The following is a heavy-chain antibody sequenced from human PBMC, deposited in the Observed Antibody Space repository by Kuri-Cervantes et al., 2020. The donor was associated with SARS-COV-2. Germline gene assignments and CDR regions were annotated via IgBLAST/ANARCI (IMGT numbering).Heavy chain of an antibody. V-gene: IGHV3-9*01. CDR2: ISWNSGSI. J-gene: IGHJ4*02. CDR3: ARGYQGRYYFDY. CDR1: GFTFDDYA. Sequence: GGSLRLSCAASGFTFDDYAMHWVRQAPGKGLEWVSGISWNSGSIGYADSVKGRFTISRDNAKNSLYLQMNSLRAEDTAVYYCARGYQGRYYFDYWGQGTLVTVSS. D-gene: IGHD2-2*01.